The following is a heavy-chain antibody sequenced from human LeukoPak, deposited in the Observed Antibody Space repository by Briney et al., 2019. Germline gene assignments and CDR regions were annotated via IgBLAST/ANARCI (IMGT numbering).Heavy chain of an antibody. V-gene: IGHV5-51*01. J-gene: IGHJ4*02. CDR3: ARGDGYNRYDF. CDR2: IYPGDSDT. Sequence: GESLKISCKGSGYTFTSYWIAWVRQTPGKGLEWMGIIYPGDSDTRYSPSFQGQVTISADKSISIAYLQWSSLKASDTAMYYCARGDGYNRYDFWGQGTLVTVSS. D-gene: IGHD5-24*01. CDR1: GYTFTSYW.